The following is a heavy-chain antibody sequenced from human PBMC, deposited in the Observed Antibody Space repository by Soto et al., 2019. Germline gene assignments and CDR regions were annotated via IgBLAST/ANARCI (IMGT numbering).Heavy chain of an antibody. V-gene: IGHV4-34*01. D-gene: IGHD3-10*01. CDR1: GGSFSGYY. CDR2: INHSGST. Sequence: SATLSLTCAVYGGSFSGYYWSCIRQPPGKGLEWIGEINHSGSTNYNPSLKSRVTISVDTSKNQFSLKLSSVTAADTAVYYCARGLMLWFGELLYWFDPWGQGTLVTVSS. J-gene: IGHJ5*02. CDR3: ARGLMLWFGELLYWFDP.